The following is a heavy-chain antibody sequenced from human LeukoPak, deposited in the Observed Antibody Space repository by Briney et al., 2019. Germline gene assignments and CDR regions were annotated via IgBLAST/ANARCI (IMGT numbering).Heavy chain of an antibody. CDR1: GGSISSYY. V-gene: IGHV4-4*07. CDR2: IYTSGST. CDR3: ARESGIAVAGTRRGDY. J-gene: IGHJ4*02. D-gene: IGHD6-19*01. Sequence: SETLSLTCTVSGGSISSYYWSWIRQPAGKGLEWIGRIYTSGSTNYNPSLKSRVTMSVDTSKNQFSLKLSSVTAADTAVYYCARESGIAVAGTRRGDYWGQGTLVTVSS.